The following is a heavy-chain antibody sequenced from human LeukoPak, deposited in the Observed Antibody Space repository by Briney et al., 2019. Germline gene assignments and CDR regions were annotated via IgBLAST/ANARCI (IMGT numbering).Heavy chain of an antibody. V-gene: IGHV3-64*02. Sequence: PGGSLGLSCVASGFSFRNYAIHWVRQAPGKGPEYVSVINTDGRITYYADSVKGRFTISRDNSKNTVYLQMGSLRGEDMAVYYCTRDGGSFCDFDYWGQGALVTVSS. J-gene: IGHJ4*02. CDR3: TRDGGSFCDFDY. CDR2: INTDGRIT. D-gene: IGHD1-26*01. CDR1: GFSFRNYA.